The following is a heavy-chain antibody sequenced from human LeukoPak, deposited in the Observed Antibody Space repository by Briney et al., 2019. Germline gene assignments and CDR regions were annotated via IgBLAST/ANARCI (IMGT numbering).Heavy chain of an antibody. D-gene: IGHD2-2*01. CDR3: ARERYCSSTSCPHGDLDY. CDR2: IGVSGSTM. V-gene: IGHV3-48*03. CDR1: GFTFSSYE. Sequence: GGSLRLSCAASGFTFSSYEMNWVRQAPGKGLQWVSYIGVSGSTMYYAESVKGRFTISRDNAKNSLYLQMNSLRAEDTAVYYCARERYCSSTSCPHGDLDYWGQGTLVSVSS. J-gene: IGHJ4*02.